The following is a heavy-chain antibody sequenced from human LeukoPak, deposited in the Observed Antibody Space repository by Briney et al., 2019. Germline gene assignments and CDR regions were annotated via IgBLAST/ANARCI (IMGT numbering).Heavy chain of an antibody. V-gene: IGHV3-21*01. CDR3: AREDYYDSSEDY. CDR2: ISGSSYI. CDR1: GFTFSSYS. Sequence: PGGSLRLSCAASGFTFSSYSMNWVRQAPGKGLEWVSSISGSSYIYYADSVKGRFTISRDNAKNSLYLQMNSLRAEDTAVYYCAREDYYDSSEDYWGQGTLVTVSS. J-gene: IGHJ4*02. D-gene: IGHD3-22*01.